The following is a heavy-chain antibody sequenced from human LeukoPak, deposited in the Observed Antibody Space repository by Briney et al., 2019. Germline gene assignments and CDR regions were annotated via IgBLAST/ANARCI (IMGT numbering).Heavy chain of an antibody. J-gene: IGHJ4*02. Sequence: GGSLRLSCAASGFTFSSYAMGWVRQAPGKGLEWVSAISASGGSTFYADSVKGRFTIFRDNSKNTLYLQMNSLRAEDTALYYCAKGGGARYGGQDYWGQGTLVTVSS. CDR3: AKGGGARYGGQDY. D-gene: IGHD2-21*01. CDR1: GFTFSSYA. CDR2: ISASGGST. V-gene: IGHV3-23*01.